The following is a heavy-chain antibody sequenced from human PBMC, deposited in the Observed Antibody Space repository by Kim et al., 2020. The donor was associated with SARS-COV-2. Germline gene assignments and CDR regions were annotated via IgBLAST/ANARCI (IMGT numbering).Heavy chain of an antibody. CDR2: IYYSGST. CDR3: ASRRYYDSSGYHY. D-gene: IGHD3-22*01. CDR1: GGSISSYY. Sequence: SETLSLTCTVSGGSISSYYWSWIRQPPGKGLEWIGYIYYSGSTNYNPSLKSRVTISVDTSKNQFSLKLSSVTAADTAVYYCASRRYYDSSGYHYWGQGTLVTVSS. J-gene: IGHJ4*02. V-gene: IGHV4-59*08.